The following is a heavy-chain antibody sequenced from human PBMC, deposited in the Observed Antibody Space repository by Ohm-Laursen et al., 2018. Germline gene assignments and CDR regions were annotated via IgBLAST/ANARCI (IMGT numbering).Heavy chain of an antibody. CDR3: ATLTARLNYYFDY. CDR2: IDPYSDDT. V-gene: IGHV1-2*05. Sequence: GAAVKVSCTASGYSFSDYHIHWVRQVPGQGLEWMGRIDPYSDDTKYAQNFQGRVTMTNDTSIGTAYMELSSLTSDDTCLYYCATLTARLNYYFDYWGQETLVTVSS. J-gene: IGHJ4*02. D-gene: IGHD6-6*01. CDR1: GYSFSDYH.